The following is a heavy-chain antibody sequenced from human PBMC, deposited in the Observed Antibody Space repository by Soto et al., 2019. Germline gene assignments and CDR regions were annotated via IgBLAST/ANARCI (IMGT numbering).Heavy chain of an antibody. V-gene: IGHV1-18*04. Sequence: ASVKVSCKASGYTFTNYYIHWVRQAPGQGLEWMGWISAYNGNTNYAQKLQGRVNMTTDTSTSTAYVELRSLRSDDTAVFYCARVSDFWSGYYTGFGWFDPWGQGTLVTVSS. CDR3: ARVSDFWSGYYTGFGWFDP. CDR1: GYTFTNYY. D-gene: IGHD3-3*01. CDR2: ISAYNGNT. J-gene: IGHJ5*02.